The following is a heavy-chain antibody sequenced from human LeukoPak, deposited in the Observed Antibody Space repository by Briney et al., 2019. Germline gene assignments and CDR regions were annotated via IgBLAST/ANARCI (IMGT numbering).Heavy chain of an antibody. D-gene: IGHD3-3*01. Sequence: SQTLSLTCTVSGGSIGSGSYYWSWIRQPAGKGLEWIGRIYTSGSTNYNPSLKSRVTISVDTSKNQFSLKLSSVTAADTAVYYCASQLRDFWSGYYEGWFDPWGQGTLVTVSS. J-gene: IGHJ5*02. CDR3: ASQLRDFWSGYYEGWFDP. CDR1: GGSIGSGSYY. V-gene: IGHV4-61*02. CDR2: IYTSGST.